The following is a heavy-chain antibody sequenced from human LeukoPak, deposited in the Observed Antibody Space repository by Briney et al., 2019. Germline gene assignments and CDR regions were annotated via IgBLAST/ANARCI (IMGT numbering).Heavy chain of an antibody. Sequence: GGSLRLSCAASGFTFSSYAMHWVRQAPGKGLEWVAVISYDGSNKYYTDSVKGRFTISRDNSKNTLNLQMNSLRAEDTAVYYRANRRDCSSARCYQYYFDYWGQGTLVTVSS. CDR1: GFTFSSYA. V-gene: IGHV3-30-3*01. D-gene: IGHD2-2*01. CDR2: ISYDGSNK. CDR3: ANRRDCSSARCYQYYFDY. J-gene: IGHJ4*02.